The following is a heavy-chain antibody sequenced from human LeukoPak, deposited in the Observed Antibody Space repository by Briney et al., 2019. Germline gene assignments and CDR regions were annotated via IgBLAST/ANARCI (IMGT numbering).Heavy chain of an antibody. CDR2: IYYSGST. V-gene: IGHV4-39*01. CDR3: ARRGSGWYYFDY. J-gene: IGHJ4*02. CDR1: GGSISSSSYY. Sequence: SENLSLTCTVSGGSISSSSYYWGWIRQPPGKGLEWIGSIYYSGSTYYNPSLKSRVTISVDTSKNQFSLKLSSVTAADTAVYYCARRGSGWYYFDYWGQGTLVTVSS. D-gene: IGHD6-19*01.